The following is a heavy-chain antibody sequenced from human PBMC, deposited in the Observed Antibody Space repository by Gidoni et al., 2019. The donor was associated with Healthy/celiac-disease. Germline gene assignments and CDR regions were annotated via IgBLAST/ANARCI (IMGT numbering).Heavy chain of an antibody. Sequence: QLQLQESVPGLVKPPETLSRPCTVSGASIRSSSYYWGWLRQPQVNVLEWMGSIYYSGITYYNPSLKSRFTISVDTSKNQFSLKLSSVTAADTAVYYCARHFSRKLDYYFDYWGQGTLVTVSS. D-gene: IGHD3-3*02. CDR2: IYYSGIT. V-gene: IGHV4-39*01. J-gene: IGHJ4*02. CDR1: GASIRSSSYY. CDR3: ARHFSRKLDYYFDY.